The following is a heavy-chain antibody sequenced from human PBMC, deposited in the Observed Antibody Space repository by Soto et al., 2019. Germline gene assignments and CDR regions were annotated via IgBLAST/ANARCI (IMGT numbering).Heavy chain of an antibody. CDR3: AGTTSLQWYYMDV. J-gene: IGHJ6*03. V-gene: IGHV6-1*01. Sequence: QVQLQQSGPGLVKPSQTLSLTCAISGDSVSSNSAAWNWIRPSPSGGLEWLGRTYYRSRWYNDYAVSVRSRITINPDTSKNQFSLHLNSVTPEDTAVYYCAGTTSLQWYYMDVWGKGTTVTVSS. CDR1: GDSVSSNSAA. CDR2: TYYRSRWYN. D-gene: IGHD1-7*01.